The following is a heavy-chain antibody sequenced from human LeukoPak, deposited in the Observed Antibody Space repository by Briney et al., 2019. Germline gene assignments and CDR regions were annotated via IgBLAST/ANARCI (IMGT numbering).Heavy chain of an antibody. CDR2: IYYSGST. D-gene: IGHD6-19*01. CDR1: GGSVTNYY. J-gene: IGHJ4*02. CDR3: ARYSSGGYYFDY. Sequence: PSETLSLTCTVSGGSVTNYYWSWIRQPPGEGLEWIGYIYYSGSTHYNPSLKSRLTISVDTSKNQFSLKLTPMTAADTAVYYCARYSSGGYYFDYWGQGTLVTVSS. V-gene: IGHV4-59*08.